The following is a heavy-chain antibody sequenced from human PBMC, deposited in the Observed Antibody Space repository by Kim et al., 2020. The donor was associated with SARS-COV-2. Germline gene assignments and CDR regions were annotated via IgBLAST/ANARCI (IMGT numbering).Heavy chain of an antibody. D-gene: IGHD5-18*01. CDR2: ISGDGGST. J-gene: IGHJ6*03. CDR3: AKGGYSYVAYYYYYMDV. Sequence: GGSLRLSCAASGFTFDDYAMHWVRQAPGKGLEWVSLISGDGGSTYYADSVKGRFTISRDNSKNSLYLQMNSLRTEDTALYYCAKGGYSYVAYYYYYMDVWCKGTTVTVSS. CDR1: GFTFDDYA. V-gene: IGHV3-43*02.